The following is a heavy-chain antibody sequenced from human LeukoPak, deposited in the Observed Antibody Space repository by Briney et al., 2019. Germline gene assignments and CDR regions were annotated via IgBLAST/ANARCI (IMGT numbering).Heavy chain of an antibody. V-gene: IGHV1-69*10. Sequence: ASVRVSCKASGGTFSSYAISWVRQAPGQGLEWMGGIIPILGIANYAQKFQGRVTITADKSTSTAYMELSSLRSEDTAVYYCARALSYYYYYYGMDVWGQGTTVTVSS. CDR3: ARALSYYYYYYGMDV. CDR2: IIPILGIA. CDR1: GGTFSSYA. J-gene: IGHJ6*02.